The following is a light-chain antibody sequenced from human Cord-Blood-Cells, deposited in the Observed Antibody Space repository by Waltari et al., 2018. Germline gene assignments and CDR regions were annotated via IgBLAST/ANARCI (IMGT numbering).Light chain of an antibody. V-gene: IGLV1-40*01. Sequence: QSVLTQPPSVSGAPGQRVTISCTGSSSNIGAGYDVDWSQQLPGTAPKLLIYGNSNRPSGVPDRFSGSKSGTSASLAITGLQAEDEADYYCQSYDSSLSGVVFGGGTKLTVL. J-gene: IGLJ2*01. CDR2: GNS. CDR1: SSNIGAGYD. CDR3: QSYDSSLSGVV.